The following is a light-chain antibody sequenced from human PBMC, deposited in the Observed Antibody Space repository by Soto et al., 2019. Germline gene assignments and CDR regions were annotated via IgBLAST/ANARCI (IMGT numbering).Light chain of an antibody. CDR1: QSIFYISNNNNY. CDR2: WAS. Sequence: DIVMTPSPDSLAVSLGERATINCKSSQSIFYISNNNNYLAWYQQKPGQPPKLLIYWASTRESGVPDRFSGSGSGTDFTLTISSLQAEDVAVYYCQQYYSTPQTFGQGTRVEIK. V-gene: IGKV4-1*01. J-gene: IGKJ1*01. CDR3: QQYYSTPQT.